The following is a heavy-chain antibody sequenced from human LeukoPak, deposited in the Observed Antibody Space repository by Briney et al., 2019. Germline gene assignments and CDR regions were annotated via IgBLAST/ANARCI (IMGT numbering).Heavy chain of an antibody. CDR3: AKVVSGYHFDY. Sequence: GGSLRLSCAASGFTFSSYGMSWVRRAPGKGPEWVSGINGSGGNTYYADSVKGRFTISRDNSQNTLYLQMNTLRAEDTAVYYCAKVVSGYHFDYWGQGTLVTVSS. J-gene: IGHJ4*02. V-gene: IGHV3-23*01. CDR1: GFTFSSYG. CDR2: INGSGGNT. D-gene: IGHD5-12*01.